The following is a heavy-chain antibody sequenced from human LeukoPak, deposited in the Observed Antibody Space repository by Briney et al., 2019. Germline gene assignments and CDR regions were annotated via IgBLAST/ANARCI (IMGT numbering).Heavy chain of an antibody. CDR3: ARQDTDTLIY. V-gene: IGHV4-59*08. J-gene: IGHJ4*02. CDR1: GGSISSYY. D-gene: IGHD5-18*01. Sequence: KPSETLSLTCTVSGGSISSYYWSWIRQPPGKGLEWIGYIYCSGSTNYKPSLKSRVTISADTSKNQFSLKLTSVTAADTAVYYCARQDTDTLIYWGQGTLVTVSA. CDR2: IYCSGST.